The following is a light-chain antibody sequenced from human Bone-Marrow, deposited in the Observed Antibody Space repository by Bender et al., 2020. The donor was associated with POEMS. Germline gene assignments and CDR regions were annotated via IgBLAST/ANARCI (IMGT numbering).Light chain of an antibody. CDR2: DVT. V-gene: IGLV2-14*03. Sequence: QSALTQPASVSGSPGQSITISCTGTSSDVGGYNFVSWYQQHPGQAPKLMISDVTNRPSGVSNRFSGSKSGNTASLTVSGLQAEDEADYYCGSFDDSNNSAIFGGGTKLTVL. CDR3: GSFDDSNNSAI. CDR1: SSDVGGYNF. J-gene: IGLJ2*01.